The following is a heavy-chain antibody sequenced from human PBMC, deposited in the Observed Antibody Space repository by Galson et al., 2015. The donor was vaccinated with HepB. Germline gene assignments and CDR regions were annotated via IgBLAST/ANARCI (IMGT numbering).Heavy chain of an antibody. J-gene: IGHJ4*02. V-gene: IGHV4-34*01. D-gene: IGHD6-13*01. CDR3: ARGRRSSSWSPAFPFDY. Sequence: SETLSLTCAVYGGSFSGYYWSWIRQPPGKGLEWIGEINHSGSTNYNPSLKSRVTISVDTSKNQFSLKLSSVTAADTAVYYCARGRRSSSWSPAFPFDYWGQGTLVTVSS. CDR2: INHSGST. CDR1: GGSFSGYY.